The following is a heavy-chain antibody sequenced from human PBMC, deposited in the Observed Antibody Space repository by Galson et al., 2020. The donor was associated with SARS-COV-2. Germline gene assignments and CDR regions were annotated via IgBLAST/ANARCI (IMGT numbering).Heavy chain of an antibody. CDR3: ARAFMAESSGWNYYFDL. J-gene: IGHJ4*02. D-gene: IGHD3-22*01. V-gene: IGHV3-49*03. CDR1: GFTFSDYT. CDR2: IRKKDYGGTT. Sequence: GGSLRLSCTVSGFTFSDYTMSWFRQAPGKGLEWVGFIRKKDYGGTTNYAASLQGRITISRDDSKSIAYLQMNSLKIEDTAVYYCARAFMAESSGWNYYFDLWGQGTLVTVSS.